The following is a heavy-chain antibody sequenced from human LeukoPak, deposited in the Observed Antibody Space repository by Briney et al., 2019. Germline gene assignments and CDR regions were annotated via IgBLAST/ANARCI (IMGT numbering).Heavy chain of an antibody. J-gene: IGHJ6*03. Sequence: GSLRLSCAASGFTVSSNYMSWVRQAPGKGLEWVSVIYSGGSTYYGDSVKGRFTISRDNSKNTLYLQMNSLRAEDTAVYYCASVRDSSGWYGYHYYYMDVWGKGTTVTVSS. CDR1: GFTVSSNY. CDR3: ASVRDSSGWYGYHYYYMDV. D-gene: IGHD6-19*01. CDR2: IYSGGST. V-gene: IGHV3-66*02.